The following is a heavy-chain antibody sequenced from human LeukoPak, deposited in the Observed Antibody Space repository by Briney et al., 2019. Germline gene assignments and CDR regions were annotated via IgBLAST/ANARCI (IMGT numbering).Heavy chain of an antibody. CDR2: INHSGST. D-gene: IGHD5-12*01. CDR3: SWVKWIPDAFDI. V-gene: IGHV4-34*03. Sequence: SETLSLTCAVSGGSFSGYYWCWICQPPRKGLGWIGEINHSGSTNYNPSLTSRVTISVQTSTYQSPFNLNSVTSAATAVSFFSWVKWIPDAFDIWGEGTMVTVSS. J-gene: IGHJ3*02. CDR1: GGSFSGYY.